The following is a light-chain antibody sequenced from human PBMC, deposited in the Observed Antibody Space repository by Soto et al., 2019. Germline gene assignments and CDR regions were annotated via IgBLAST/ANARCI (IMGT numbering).Light chain of an antibody. J-gene: IGLJ1*01. V-gene: IGLV2-14*01. CDR2: EVS. CDR3: NSHTSSGFRA. Sequence: QSVLTQPASVSGSPGQSITISCTGTSSDVGGYNHVSWYQHHPGKAPKLMIYEVSNRPSGVSNRFSGSKSGYTASLTISGLQAEDEADYYCNSHTSSGFRAFGTGTKLTVL. CDR1: SSDVGGYNH.